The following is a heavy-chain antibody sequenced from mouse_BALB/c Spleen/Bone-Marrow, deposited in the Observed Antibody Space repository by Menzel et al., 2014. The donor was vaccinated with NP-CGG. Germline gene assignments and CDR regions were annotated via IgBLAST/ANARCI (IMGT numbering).Heavy chain of an antibody. D-gene: IGHD2-3*01. CDR1: GYSFTGYF. V-gene: IGHV1-20*02. CDR3: ARGGLLRAMDY. CDR2: INPYNGDT. J-gene: IGHJ4*01. Sequence: EVKLVESGPELVKPGASVKISCKAPGYSFTGYFMNWVMQSHGKSLEWIGRINPYNGDTFYNQKFKGKATLTVDKSSSTAHMELRSLASEDSAVYYCARGGLLRAMDYWGQGTSVTVSS.